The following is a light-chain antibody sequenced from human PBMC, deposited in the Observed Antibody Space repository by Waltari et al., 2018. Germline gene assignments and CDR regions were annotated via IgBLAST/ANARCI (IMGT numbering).Light chain of an antibody. CDR2: GAS. J-gene: IGKJ4*01. CDR1: QTITGSW. CDR3: QQYDGSVVT. Sequence: EIVLTQSPGTLSVSPGERVTVSCRASQTITGSWLTWYHQKPGQAPRLLIYGASNRAPGIPDRFSGCGSGTDFTLTISRLEPEDSAVYYCQQYDGSVVTFGGGTKVEIK. V-gene: IGKV3-20*01.